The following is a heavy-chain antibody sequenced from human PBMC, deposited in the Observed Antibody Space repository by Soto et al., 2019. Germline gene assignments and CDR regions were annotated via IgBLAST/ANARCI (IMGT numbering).Heavy chain of an antibody. D-gene: IGHD3-10*01. CDR1: GDSFSCYW. CDR3: ARLPGVRGVFDGFNV. V-gene: IGHV5-51*01. J-gene: IGHJ3*01. CDR2: IYPGDSDT. Sequence: ESLTISCKCSGDSFSCYWIGWVRQMPGKGLDWMGVIYPGDSDTRYSPSFHGQVTISADKSISTAYLQWSSLKASDTAMYFCARLPGVRGVFDGFNVWGQGTMVTVSS.